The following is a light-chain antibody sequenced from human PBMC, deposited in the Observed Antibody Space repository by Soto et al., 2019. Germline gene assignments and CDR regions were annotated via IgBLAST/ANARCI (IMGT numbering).Light chain of an antibody. CDR2: DAS. V-gene: IGKV1-5*01. CDR3: QQFRDYVWT. CDR1: QNIARY. Sequence: DIQMTQSPSTLSASVGDRVTITCRASQNIARYMAWYQQKSGKAPKLMIYDASSLQRGVPSRFSGSGSGTEFTRTISSLQPDDFATYYCQQFRDYVWTFGQGTKV. J-gene: IGKJ1*01.